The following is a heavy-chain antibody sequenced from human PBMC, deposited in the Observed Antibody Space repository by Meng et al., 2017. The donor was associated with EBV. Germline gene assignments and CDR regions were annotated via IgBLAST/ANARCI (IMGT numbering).Heavy chain of an antibody. CDR2: INPIGGST. CDR3: ARDFCGGDCYLFDY. D-gene: IGHD2-21*01. Sequence: VELGKLGAEVKKPGASVKVSGKASGYTSTSYYMHWVRQAPGQGFEWMGIINPIGGSTSYAKKFQGRVTMTRDTSTSTVYMGLSSLRSEDTAVYYCARDFCGGDCYLFDYWGREPWSPSPQ. J-gene: IGHJ4*02. CDR1: GYTSTSYY. V-gene: IGHV1-46*01.